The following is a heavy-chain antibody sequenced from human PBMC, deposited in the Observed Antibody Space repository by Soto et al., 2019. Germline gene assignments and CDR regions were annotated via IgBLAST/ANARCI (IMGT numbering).Heavy chain of an antibody. V-gene: IGHV4-30-4*01. Sequence: SETLSLTCTVSGGSIISGDYYWIWIRQPPGKGLEWIGYIYYSGSTYYNPSLKSRVTISVDTSKNQFSLKLSSVTAADTAVYYCARVQQQLVLFDYWGQGTLVTVSS. J-gene: IGHJ4*02. D-gene: IGHD6-13*01. CDR1: GGSIISGDYY. CDR3: ARVQQQLVLFDY. CDR2: IYYSGST.